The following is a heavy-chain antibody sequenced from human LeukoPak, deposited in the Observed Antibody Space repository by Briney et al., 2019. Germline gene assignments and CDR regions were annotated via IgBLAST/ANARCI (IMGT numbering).Heavy chain of an antibody. D-gene: IGHD3-9*01. CDR2: ISAYNGNT. CDR3: AREHDILTGYHNWFDP. J-gene: IGHJ5*02. CDR1: GYTFTSYG. V-gene: IGHV1-18*01. Sequence: GASVKVSCKASGYTFTSYGISWVRQAPGQGLEWMGWISAYNGNTNYAQKLQGRVTMTTDTSTSTAYMELRSLRSDDTAVYYCAREHDILTGYHNWFDPWGQGTLVTVSS.